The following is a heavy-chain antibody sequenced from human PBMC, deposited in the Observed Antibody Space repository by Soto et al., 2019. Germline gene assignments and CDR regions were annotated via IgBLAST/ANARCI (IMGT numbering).Heavy chain of an antibody. CDR3: ARASDDYYDSSGIDY. CDR2: ISGSGGST. Sequence: GFTFSSYATSWVRQAPGKGLEWVSAISGSGGSTYYADSVKGRFTISRDNAKNTLYLQMNSLRAEDTAVYYCARASDDYYDSSGIDYWGQGTLVTVSS. J-gene: IGHJ4*02. CDR1: GFTFSSYA. V-gene: IGHV3-23*01. D-gene: IGHD3-22*01.